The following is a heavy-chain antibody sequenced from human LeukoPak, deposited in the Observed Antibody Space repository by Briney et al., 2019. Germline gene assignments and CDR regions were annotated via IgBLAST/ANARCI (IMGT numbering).Heavy chain of an antibody. CDR2: VHYSGST. D-gene: IGHD3-10*01. V-gene: IGHV4-59*08. CDR1: GVSISSYY. J-gene: IGHJ4*02. CDR3: ARQHGSGSDCFDY. Sequence: SETLSLTCTVSGVSISSYYWSWIRQPPGKGLEWIGYVHYSGSTNYNPSLKSRVTISVDTSKNQFSLKLSSVTAADTAVYYCARQHGSGSDCFDYWGQGTLVTVSS.